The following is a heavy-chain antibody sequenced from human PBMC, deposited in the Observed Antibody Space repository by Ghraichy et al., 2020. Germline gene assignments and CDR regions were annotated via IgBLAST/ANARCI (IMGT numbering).Heavy chain of an antibody. CDR1: GGSISSYY. Sequence: SETLSLTCTVSGGSISSYYWSWIRQPPGKGLEWIGYIYYSGSTNYNPSLKSRVTISVDTSKNQFSLKLSSVTAADTAVYYCARGVSSGWYYFDYWGQGTLVTVSS. CDR3: ARGVSSGWYYFDY. V-gene: IGHV4-59*01. J-gene: IGHJ4*02. CDR2: IYYSGST. D-gene: IGHD6-19*01.